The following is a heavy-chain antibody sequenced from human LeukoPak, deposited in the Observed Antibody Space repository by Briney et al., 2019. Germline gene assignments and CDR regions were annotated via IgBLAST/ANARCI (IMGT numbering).Heavy chain of an antibody. CDR3: ARATVAATLRSFDY. Sequence: SETLSPTCAVYGGSFSGYYWSWIRQPPGKGLEWIGEINHSGSTNYNPSLKSRVTISVDTSKNQFSLKLSSVTAADTAVYYCARATVAATLRSFDYWGQGTLVTVSS. V-gene: IGHV4-34*01. CDR1: GGSFSGYY. J-gene: IGHJ4*02. D-gene: IGHD2-15*01. CDR2: INHSGST.